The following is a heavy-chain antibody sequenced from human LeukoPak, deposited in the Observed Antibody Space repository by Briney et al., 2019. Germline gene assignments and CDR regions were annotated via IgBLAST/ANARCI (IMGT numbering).Heavy chain of an antibody. CDR3: VSDSYGADY. CDR1: GFTFSNYA. CDR2: ISYDGRNK. J-gene: IGHJ4*02. D-gene: IGHD4-17*01. Sequence: GRSLRLSCAASGFTFSNYAMHWVRQAPDKGLEWVAVISYDGRNKYYADSVKGRFTISRDNSKNTLYVQMNTLRTDDTAVYYCVSDSYGADYWGQGTLVTVSS. V-gene: IGHV3-30*04.